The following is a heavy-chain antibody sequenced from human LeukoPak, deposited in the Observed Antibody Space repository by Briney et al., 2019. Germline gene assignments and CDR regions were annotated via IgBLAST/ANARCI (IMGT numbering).Heavy chain of an antibody. V-gene: IGHV4-34*01. CDR2: INHSGST. J-gene: IGHJ4*02. D-gene: IGHD3-9*01. CDR1: GGSFSGYY. Sequence: PSETLSLTCAVYGGSFSGYYWSWIRQPPGKGLEWIGEINHSGSTNYNPSLKSRVTISVDTSKNQFSLKLSPVTAADTAVYYCARGDRYFDWLLSRPYYFDYWGQGTLVTVSS. CDR3: ARGDRYFDWLLSRPYYFDY.